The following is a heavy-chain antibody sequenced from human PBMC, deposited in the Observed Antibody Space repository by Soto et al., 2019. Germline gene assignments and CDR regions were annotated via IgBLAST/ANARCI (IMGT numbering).Heavy chain of an antibody. CDR2: IYNSRAT. CDR3: ARGMVQEGDYGEIYYYYTMDV. J-gene: IGHJ6*02. CDR1: GGSISRGAYY. Sequence: LSLTCSVSGGSISRGAYYWTWIRQRPGEGLEWLGNIYNSRATYYNPSLQSRLTIAVDTPKNQLSLKMSSVTAADTAVYYCARGMVQEGDYGEIYYYYTMDVWGQGTTVTVSS. V-gene: IGHV4-31*03. D-gene: IGHD4-17*01.